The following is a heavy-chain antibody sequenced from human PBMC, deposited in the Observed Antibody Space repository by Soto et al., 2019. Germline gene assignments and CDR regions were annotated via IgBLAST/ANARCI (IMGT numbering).Heavy chain of an antibody. Sequence: QVQLQESGPGLVKPSQTLTLTCTVSGGSISSGRFYWSWIRQHPGKGLEWIGHISDSGSSYYNPSLESRVTISGDTSENQYSLKLSAVTAAYTAVYFCARTTFYDIFTAYYSLFDYWGQGTKVTVSS. CDR3: ARTTFYDIFTAYYSLFDY. D-gene: IGHD3-9*01. J-gene: IGHJ4*02. CDR1: GGSISSGRFY. V-gene: IGHV4-31*03. CDR2: ISDSGSS.